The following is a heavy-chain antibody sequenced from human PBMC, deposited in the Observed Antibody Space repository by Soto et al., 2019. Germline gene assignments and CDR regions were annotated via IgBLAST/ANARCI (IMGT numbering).Heavy chain of an antibody. Sequence: QLRLQESGPGLVKPSETLSLTCTVSGGSISSTSYYWGWIRQPPGKGLEWIGTIYYSGSTYSTPSLKSRVTISVDTSKNRFSLKVSSVTAADTAVYYCARRLGFYGDNPFDNWGQGILVTVSP. D-gene: IGHD4-17*01. V-gene: IGHV4-39*01. CDR2: IYYSGST. CDR1: GGSISSTSYY. J-gene: IGHJ4*02. CDR3: ARRLGFYGDNPFDN.